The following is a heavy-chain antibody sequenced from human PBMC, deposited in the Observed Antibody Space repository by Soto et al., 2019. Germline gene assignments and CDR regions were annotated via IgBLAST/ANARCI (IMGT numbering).Heavy chain of an antibody. CDR2: IYYSGST. CDR1: GGSISSYY. J-gene: IGHJ4*02. CDR3: ARGPNYYDSSGYIDY. V-gene: IGHV4-59*01. D-gene: IGHD3-22*01. Sequence: PSETLSLTCTVSGGSISSYYWSWIRQPPGKGLEWIGYIYYSGSTKYNPSLKSRVTISADTSKNQFSLKLSSVTAADTAVYYCARGPNYYDSSGYIDYWGQGTLVTVSS.